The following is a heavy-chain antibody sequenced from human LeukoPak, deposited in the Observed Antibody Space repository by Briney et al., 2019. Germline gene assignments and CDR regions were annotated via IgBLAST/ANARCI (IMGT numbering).Heavy chain of an antibody. CDR3: ARGGSGYSYGKIDS. D-gene: IGHD5-18*01. CDR2: IKQDGSET. CDR1: GLTFSNYW. V-gene: IGHV3-7*01. Sequence: AESLRLSCAASGLTFSNYWMNWVRQAPGKGLEWVANIKQDGSETYYVDSVKGRFTIFRDNAKSSLYLQMNSLRDEDTAVYYCARGGSGYSYGKIDSWGQGILVTVSS. J-gene: IGHJ4*02.